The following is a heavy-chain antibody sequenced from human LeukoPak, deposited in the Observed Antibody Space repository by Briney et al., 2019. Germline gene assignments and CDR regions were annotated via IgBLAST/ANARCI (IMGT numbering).Heavy chain of an antibody. D-gene: IGHD3-10*02. V-gene: IGHV1-3*01. Sequence: GASVKVSCKASGYTFTSYAMHWVRQAPGQTLEWMGWINAGNGNTKYSQKFQGRVTIARDTSASTAYMELSSLRSEDTAVYYCARDSVRGLNWFDPWGQGTLVTVSS. CDR3: ARDSVRGLNWFDP. CDR1: GYTFTSYA. CDR2: INAGNGNT. J-gene: IGHJ5*02.